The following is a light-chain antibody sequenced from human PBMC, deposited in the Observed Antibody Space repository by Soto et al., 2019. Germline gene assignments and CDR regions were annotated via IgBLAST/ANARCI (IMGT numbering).Light chain of an antibody. CDR1: QALSNY. CDR2: SAS. J-gene: IGKJ4*01. Sequence: DIQLTQSPSFLSASVGDTVTITCRASQALSNYLAWYQQKPGKAPDLLIYSASTLHSGVPSRFSGSGSETEFSLTIRALQPEDFATYYCQQLSRYPLTFGGGTRVDIK. V-gene: IGKV1-9*01. CDR3: QQLSRYPLT.